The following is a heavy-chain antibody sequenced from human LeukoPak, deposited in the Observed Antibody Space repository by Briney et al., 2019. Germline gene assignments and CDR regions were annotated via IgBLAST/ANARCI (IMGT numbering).Heavy chain of an antibody. J-gene: IGHJ5*02. CDR1: GGSFSGYY. V-gene: IGHV4-34*01. D-gene: IGHD5-12*01. CDR2: INHSGST. CDR3: ARGHREIGGYGGGWFDP. Sequence: SETLSLTCAVYGGSFSGYYWNWIRQPPGKGLEWIGEINHSGSTNYNPSLKSRVTISVDTSKNRFSVQLSSVTAGDTAVYYCARGHREIGGYGGGWFDPWGQGTLVTVSS.